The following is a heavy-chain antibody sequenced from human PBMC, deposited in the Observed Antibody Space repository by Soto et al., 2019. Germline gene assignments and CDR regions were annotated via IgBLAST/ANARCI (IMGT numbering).Heavy chain of an antibody. CDR2: ISGSGGST. V-gene: IGHV3-23*01. Sequence: PVGSLRLSCAACGFTFSIYAMSWVRHAPGKGLEWVSAISGSGGSTYYADSVKGRFTISRDNSKNTLYLQMNSLRAEDTAVYYCAKDQRSRGWYFDLWGRGTLVTVSS. J-gene: IGHJ2*01. D-gene: IGHD1-1*01. CDR1: GFTFSIYA. CDR3: AKDQRSRGWYFDL.